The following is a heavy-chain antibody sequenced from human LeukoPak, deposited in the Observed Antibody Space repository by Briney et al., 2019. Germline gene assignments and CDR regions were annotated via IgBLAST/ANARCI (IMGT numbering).Heavy chain of an antibody. CDR2: IYYSGST. J-gene: IGHJ1*01. CDR3: VRQEHSSSSSEYFQH. CDR1: GGSISSYY. Sequence: PSETLSLTCTVSGGSISSYYWSWIRQPPGKGLEWIGYIYYSGSTNYNPFLKGRVTISVDTSKNQFSLKLSSVTAANTAVYYCVRQEHSSSSSEYFQHWGQGTLVTVSS. D-gene: IGHD6-6*01. V-gene: IGHV4-59*01.